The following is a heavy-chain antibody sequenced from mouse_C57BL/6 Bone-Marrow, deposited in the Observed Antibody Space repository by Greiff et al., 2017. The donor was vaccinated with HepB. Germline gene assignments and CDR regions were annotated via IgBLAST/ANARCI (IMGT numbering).Heavy chain of an antibody. J-gene: IGHJ2*01. CDR2: ISYDGSN. D-gene: IGHD1-1*01. CDR1: GYSITSGYY. CDR3: ARDRSSYPYFDY. Sequence: VQLKESGPGLVKPSQSLSLTCSVTGYSITSGYYWNWIRQFPGNKLEWMGYISYDGSNNYNPSLKNRISITRDTSKNQFFLKLNSVTTEDTATYYCARDRSSYPYFDYWGQGTTLTVSS. V-gene: IGHV3-6*01.